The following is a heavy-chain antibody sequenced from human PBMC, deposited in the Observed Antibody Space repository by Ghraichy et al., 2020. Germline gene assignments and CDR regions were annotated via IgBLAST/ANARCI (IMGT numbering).Heavy chain of an antibody. V-gene: IGHV3-66*01. CDR1: GFTVSSNY. CDR2: IYSGGST. J-gene: IGHJ2*01. Sequence: GGSLRLSCAASGFTVSSNYMSWVRQAPGKGLEWVSVIYSGGSTYYADSVKGRFTISRDNSKNTLYLQMNSLRAEDTAVYYCARSSYGEEPWYFDLWGRGTLVTVSS. CDR3: ARSSYGEEPWYFDL. D-gene: IGHD4-17*01.